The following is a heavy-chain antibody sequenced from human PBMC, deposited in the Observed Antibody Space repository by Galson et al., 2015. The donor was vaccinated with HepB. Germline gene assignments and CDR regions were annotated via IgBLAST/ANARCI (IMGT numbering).Heavy chain of an antibody. CDR1: GFTFSSSA. CDR3: VEDLRYPDY. V-gene: IGHV3-23*01. Sequence: SLRLSCAASGFTFSSSAMSWVRQAPGKGLDWISGINGGSGGAYYADSVKGRFTISRDNSKNTVYLQMNSLRAEDTAVYYCVEDLRYPDYCGQGTLVTPSS. CDR2: INGGSGGA. J-gene: IGHJ4*02. D-gene: IGHD3-9*01.